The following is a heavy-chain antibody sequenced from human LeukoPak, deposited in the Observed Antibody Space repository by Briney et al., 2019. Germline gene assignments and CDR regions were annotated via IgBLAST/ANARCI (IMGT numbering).Heavy chain of an antibody. CDR3: ARGRTYRSSSWFDP. Sequence: PSETLSLTCTVSGGSISNYYWSWIRQPPGKGLEWMGYISYSGNTNYNPSLKSRVTISVDTSKNQFSLKLSSVTAADTAVYYCARGRTYRSSSWFDPWGQGTLVTVSS. V-gene: IGHV4-59*01. D-gene: IGHD6-6*01. J-gene: IGHJ5*02. CDR2: ISYSGNT. CDR1: GGSISNYY.